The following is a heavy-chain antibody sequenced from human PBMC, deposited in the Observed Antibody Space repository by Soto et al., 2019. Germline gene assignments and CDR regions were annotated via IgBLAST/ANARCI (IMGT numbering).Heavy chain of an antibody. Sequence: ASVKVSCKASGYLFTAYSMHWARQAPGQGLEWIGVVNPSGGSTNYAQNFQGRVTMTRDTSTSTVYMELSSLRSEDTAVYYCARQENCCVGTCYSEYFQRWGPGTLVTVSS. CDR2: VNPSGGST. J-gene: IGHJ1*01. CDR1: GYLFTAYS. D-gene: IGHD2-15*01. V-gene: IGHV1-46*01. CDR3: ARQENCCVGTCYSEYFQR.